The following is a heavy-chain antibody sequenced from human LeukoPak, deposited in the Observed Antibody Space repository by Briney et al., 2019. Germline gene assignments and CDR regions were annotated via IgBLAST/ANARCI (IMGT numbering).Heavy chain of an antibody. D-gene: IGHD3-10*01. CDR3: ARDYGYYGSGSYLGH. CDR1: GYTFTGYY. J-gene: IGHJ4*02. V-gene: IGHV1-18*04. Sequence: ASVKVSCKASGYTFTGYYMHWVRQAPGQGREWMGWISAYNANTNYAQKVQGRVTMTTDTSTSTAYMEPRSLTSDDTAVYYLARDYGYYGSGSYLGHWGQETLVSVSS. CDR2: ISAYNANT.